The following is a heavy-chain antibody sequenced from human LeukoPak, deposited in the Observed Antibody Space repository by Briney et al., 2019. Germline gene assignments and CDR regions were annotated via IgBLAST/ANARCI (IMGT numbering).Heavy chain of an antibody. Sequence: GGSLRLSCAASGFTFSSYAMSWVRQAPGKGLEWVSAISGSGGSTYYADSVKGRFTISRDNPKNTLYLQMNSLRAEDTAVYYCAKYVAGTTLYYYYYYGMDVWGQGTTVTVSS. CDR3: AKYVAGTTLYYYYYYGMDV. CDR1: GFTFSSYA. J-gene: IGHJ6*02. D-gene: IGHD1-7*01. CDR2: ISGSGGST. V-gene: IGHV3-23*01.